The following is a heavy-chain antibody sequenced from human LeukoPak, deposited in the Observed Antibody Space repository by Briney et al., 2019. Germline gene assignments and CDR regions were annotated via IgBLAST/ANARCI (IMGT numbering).Heavy chain of an antibody. D-gene: IGHD3-10*01. Sequence: SVKVSCKASGDTFSSYAISWVRQAPGQGLEWMGGIIPIFGTANYAQKFQGRVTITADESTSTAYMGLSILRSEDTAVYYCARFPYGSGSYTFDYWGQGTLVTVSS. CDR1: GDTFSSYA. V-gene: IGHV1-69*01. CDR3: ARFPYGSGSYTFDY. J-gene: IGHJ4*02. CDR2: IIPIFGTA.